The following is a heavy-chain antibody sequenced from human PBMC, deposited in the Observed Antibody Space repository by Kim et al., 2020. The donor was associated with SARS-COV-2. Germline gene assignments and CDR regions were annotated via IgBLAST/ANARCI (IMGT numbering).Heavy chain of an antibody. D-gene: IGHD3-22*01. V-gene: IGHV5-10-1*01. CDR3: ARRPNYYDSSGPAYPDAFDI. CDR2: IDPSDSYT. J-gene: IGHJ3*02. Sequence: GESLKISCKGSGYSFTSYWISWVRQMPGKGLEWMGRIDPSDSYTNYSPSFQGHVTISADKSISTAYLQWSSLKASDTAMYYCARRPNYYDSSGPAYPDAFDIWGQGTMVTVSS. CDR1: GYSFTSYW.